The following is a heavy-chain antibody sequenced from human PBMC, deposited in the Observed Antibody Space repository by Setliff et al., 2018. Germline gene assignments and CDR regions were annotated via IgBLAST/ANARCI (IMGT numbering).Heavy chain of an antibody. CDR2: VYSDGST. D-gene: IGHD3-3*01. J-gene: IGHJ4*02. CDR1: GGIIYDHW. Sequence: SETLSLTCSVSGGIIYDHWWTWIRQPPGAGLEWIGRVYSDGSTDYNSSFTSRVTISVDKANNQFFLELTSLTAADTALYFCARERQGGFLEWAPFDSWGQGVLVTVSS. V-gene: IGHV4-4*07. CDR3: ARERQGGFLEWAPFDS.